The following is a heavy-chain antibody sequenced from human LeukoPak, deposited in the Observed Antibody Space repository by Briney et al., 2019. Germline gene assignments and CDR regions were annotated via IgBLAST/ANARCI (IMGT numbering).Heavy chain of an antibody. CDR3: AKIPSGSYALDS. Sequence: GGSLRLSCAASGFTFSDYYMSWIRQAPGKGLEWVSYISGSGSTIYYADSVKGRFPISRDNAKNSLYLQMNSLGADDTAVYYCAKIPSGSYALDSWGQGTLVTVSS. CDR2: ISGSGSTI. J-gene: IGHJ4*02. D-gene: IGHD3-3*01. V-gene: IGHV3-11*01. CDR1: GFTFSDYY.